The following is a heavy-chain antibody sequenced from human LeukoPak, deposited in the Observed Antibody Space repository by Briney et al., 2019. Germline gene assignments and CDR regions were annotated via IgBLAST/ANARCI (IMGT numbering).Heavy chain of an antibody. Sequence: ASVKVSCKASGYTFTGYYMHWVRQAPGQGLEWMGWINPNSGGTNYAQKFQGRVTMTRDTSISTAYMELSRLRSDDTAVYYCARDLGIVVVPAGNFQHWGPGTLVTVSS. J-gene: IGHJ1*01. D-gene: IGHD2-2*01. CDR3: ARDLGIVVVPAGNFQH. V-gene: IGHV1-2*02. CDR2: INPNSGGT. CDR1: GYTFTGYY.